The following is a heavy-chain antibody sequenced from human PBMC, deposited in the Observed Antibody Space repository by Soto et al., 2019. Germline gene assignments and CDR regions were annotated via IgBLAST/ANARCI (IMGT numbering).Heavy chain of an antibody. CDR2: ISSSSGSI. Sequence: PGGSLRLSCAASGFTFSSYAMSWVRQAPGKGLEWVSSISSSSGSIYYADSVKGRFTISRDNAKNTLYLQMNSLRAEDTAVYYCARDAGTTSFDPWGQGTLVTVSS. V-gene: IGHV3-21*01. CDR1: GFTFSSYA. J-gene: IGHJ5*02. CDR3: ARDAGTTSFDP. D-gene: IGHD1-7*01.